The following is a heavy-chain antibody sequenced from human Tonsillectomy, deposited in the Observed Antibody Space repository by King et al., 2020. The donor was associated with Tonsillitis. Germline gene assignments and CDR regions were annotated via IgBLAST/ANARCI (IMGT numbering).Heavy chain of an antibody. CDR1: GFTFDDYA. Sequence: DVQLVESGGVVVQPGGSLRLSCAASGFTFDDYAMHWVRQAPGKGLEWVAFISWDGGSTYYADSVKGRFTISRDKCKNSLYLQMNGLRAEDTALYYCAKVGAVAGDTFFSGMDAWCHGTTGTVSS. CDR2: ISWDGGST. CDR3: AKVGAVAGDTFFSGMDA. J-gene: IGHJ6*02. V-gene: IGHV3-43D*04. D-gene: IGHD6-19*01.